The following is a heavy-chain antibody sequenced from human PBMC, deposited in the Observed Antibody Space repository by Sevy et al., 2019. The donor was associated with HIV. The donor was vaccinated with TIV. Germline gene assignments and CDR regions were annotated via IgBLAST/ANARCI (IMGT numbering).Heavy chain of an antibody. V-gene: IGHV4-39*01. Sequence: SETLSLTCTVSGVSISGGAYYWGWIRQPPGKGLDWIGSISYTGSTYYNPSLKSRVTISVDTSKNQFSLKLTSVTAADTAVYYCARRGDNNWFDPWGQGTLVTVSS. CDR1: GVSISGGAYY. D-gene: IGHD2-15*01. CDR3: ARRGDNNWFDP. CDR2: ISYTGST. J-gene: IGHJ5*02.